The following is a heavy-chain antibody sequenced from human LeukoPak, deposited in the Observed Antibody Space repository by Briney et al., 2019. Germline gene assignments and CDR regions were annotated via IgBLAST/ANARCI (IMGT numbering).Heavy chain of an antibody. V-gene: IGHV1-46*01. D-gene: IGHD3-10*01. CDR2: INPSGGST. CDR1: GYTFTNYY. CDR3: ARDSTITMGFDP. Sequence: ASVKVSCKASGYTFTNYYMHWVRQAPGQGLEWMGIINPSGGSTSYAQKFQGRVTMTRDTSTSTVYMELSSLRSEDTVVYYCARDSTITMGFDPWGQGTLVTVSS. J-gene: IGHJ5*02.